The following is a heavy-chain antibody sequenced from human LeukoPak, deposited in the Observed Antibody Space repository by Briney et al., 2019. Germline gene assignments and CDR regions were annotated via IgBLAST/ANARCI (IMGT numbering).Heavy chain of an antibody. CDR1: GFTVSNNY. V-gene: IGHV3-66*01. D-gene: IGHD4/OR15-4a*01. Sequence: GGSLRLSCAASGFTVSNNYMNWVRQAPGKGLEWVSLIYSGGDTHYADSVKSRFTISRDSSKNTLYLQMNSLRAEDTAVYYCARDPPAVRTNTYAWGQGTLVTVSS. CDR3: ARDPPAVRTNTYA. CDR2: IYSGGDT. J-gene: IGHJ5*02.